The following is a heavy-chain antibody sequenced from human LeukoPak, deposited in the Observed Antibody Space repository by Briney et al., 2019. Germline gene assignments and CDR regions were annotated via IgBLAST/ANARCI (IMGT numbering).Heavy chain of an antibody. J-gene: IGHJ5*02. CDR2: ISAYNGST. D-gene: IGHD5/OR15-5a*01. CDR3: ARDLRYWFDP. V-gene: IGHV1-18*04. Sequence: EASVKASCKASGYTFTSYGISWVRQAPGQGLEWMGWISAYNGSTNYAQKLQGRVTMTTDTSTSTAYMELRSLRSDDTAVYYCARDLRYWFDPWGQGTLVTVSS. CDR1: GYTFTSYG.